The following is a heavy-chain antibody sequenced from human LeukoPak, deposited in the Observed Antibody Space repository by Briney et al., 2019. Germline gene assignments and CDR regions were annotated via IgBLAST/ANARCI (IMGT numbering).Heavy chain of an antibody. V-gene: IGHV3-30*04. CDR1: RFTFSRYA. CDR2: ISYDGSKK. Sequence: PGGSLRLSCAASRFTFSRYAMHWVRQAPGKGLEWVAFISYDGSKKYYADSVKGRFSISRDNSKNTLYLQMSSLRADDTAVYYCARDYYGSTGYYFDYWGQGTLVTVSS. J-gene: IGHJ4*02. CDR3: ARDYYGSTGYYFDY. D-gene: IGHD3-10*01.